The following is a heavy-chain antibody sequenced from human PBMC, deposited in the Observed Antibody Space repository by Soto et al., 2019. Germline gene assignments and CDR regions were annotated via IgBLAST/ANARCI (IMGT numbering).Heavy chain of an antibody. Sequence: SETLSLTCAVYGGSFSGYDWTWIRQSPGRGLEWIASIFYNGNTYYNTSLKSRVTISIDTSKNQFFLNLSSVTAADTAVYYCARRWGGSGKSGTEVWGQGTTVTVSS. D-gene: IGHD3-10*01. CDR3: ARRWGGSGKSGTEV. J-gene: IGHJ6*02. V-gene: IGHV4-34*12. CDR1: GGSFSGYD. CDR2: IFYNGNT.